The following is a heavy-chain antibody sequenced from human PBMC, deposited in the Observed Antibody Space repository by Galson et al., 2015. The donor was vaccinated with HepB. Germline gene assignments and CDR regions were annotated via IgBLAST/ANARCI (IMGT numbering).Heavy chain of an antibody. J-gene: IGHJ6*02. CDR2: ISSSSSYT. V-gene: IGHV3-21*05. CDR3: ARDKHSHYDFWSGYLNGMDV. D-gene: IGHD3-3*01. CDR1: EFSFSSYA. Sequence: SLRLSCAASEFSFSSYAMTWVRQAPGKGLEWVSYISSSSSYTNYADSVKGRFTISRDNAKNSLYLQMNSLRAEDTAVYYCARDKHSHYDFWSGYLNGMDVWGQGTTVTVSS.